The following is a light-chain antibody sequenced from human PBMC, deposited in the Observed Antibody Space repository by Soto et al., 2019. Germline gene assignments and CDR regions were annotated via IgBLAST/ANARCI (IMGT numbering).Light chain of an antibody. V-gene: IGLV1-40*01. CDR2: GNG. J-gene: IGLJ1*01. Sequence: QSVLTQPPSVSGAPGQRVTISCTGSSSNIGAGYDVHWYQRLPGTAPKLLIYGNGNRPSGVPDRFSGSKSGTSASLAITGLQAEDEADYYCQSYDSSLSGSEVFGTGTKLTVL. CDR1: SSNIGAGYD. CDR3: QSYDSSLSGSEV.